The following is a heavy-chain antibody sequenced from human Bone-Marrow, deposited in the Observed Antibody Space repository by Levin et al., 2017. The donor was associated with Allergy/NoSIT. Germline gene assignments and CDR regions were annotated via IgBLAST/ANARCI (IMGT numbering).Heavy chain of an antibody. J-gene: IGHJ4*02. Sequence: PSQTLSLTCNVSGGSIRAGSYSWGWIRQPPEKGLEWIGTISSGRSTYYNPSFTSRLTISLDTSKNLFSLKVDSLTAADTAVYYCATGPSGFHYWGQGTLVTVSS. CDR2: ISSGRST. D-gene: IGHD1-26*01. V-gene: IGHV4-39*01. CDR1: GGSIRAGSYS. CDR3: ATGPSGFHY.